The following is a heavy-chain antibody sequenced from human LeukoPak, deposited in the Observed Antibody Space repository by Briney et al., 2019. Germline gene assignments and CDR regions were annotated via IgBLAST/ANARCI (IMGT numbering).Heavy chain of an antibody. CDR3: ARDQGVSYYELLDY. J-gene: IGHJ4*02. CDR1: GFTFSSYE. Sequence: PGGSLRLSCAASGFTFSSYEMNWVRQALGKGLEWVSYISSSGSTIYYADSVKGRFTSSRDNAKNSLYLQMNSLRAEDTAAYYCARDQGVSYYELLDYWGQGTLVTVSS. D-gene: IGHD1-26*01. V-gene: IGHV3-48*03. CDR2: ISSSGSTI.